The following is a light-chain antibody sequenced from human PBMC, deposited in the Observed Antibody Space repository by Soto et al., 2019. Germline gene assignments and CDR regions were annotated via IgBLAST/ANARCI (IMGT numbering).Light chain of an antibody. V-gene: IGKV3-20*01. CDR1: QTFTNSF. Sequence: EIVLTQSPGTLSFSAGERATLSCRASQTFTNSFLSWFQQIPGQAPRLLIYGASMRATGIPDRFSGSGSGTDFTLTISRLEPEDFAVYYCQQCGSSSTFGQGTRLEN. CDR3: QQCGSSST. CDR2: GAS. J-gene: IGKJ5*01.